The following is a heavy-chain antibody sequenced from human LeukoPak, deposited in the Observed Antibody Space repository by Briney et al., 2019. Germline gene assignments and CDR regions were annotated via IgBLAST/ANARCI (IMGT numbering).Heavy chain of an antibody. CDR2: ISSSGSTI. CDR3: ARDQVVKSGVWFGERRVPYYYYYGMDV. Sequence: GGSLRLSCAASGFTFSSYEMNWVRQAPGKGLEWVSYISSSGSTIYYADSVKGRFTISRDNAKNSLYLQMNSLRAEDTAVYYCARDQVVKSGVWFGERRVPYYYYYGMDVWGQGTTVTVSS. J-gene: IGHJ6*02. D-gene: IGHD3-10*01. V-gene: IGHV3-48*03. CDR1: GFTFSSYE.